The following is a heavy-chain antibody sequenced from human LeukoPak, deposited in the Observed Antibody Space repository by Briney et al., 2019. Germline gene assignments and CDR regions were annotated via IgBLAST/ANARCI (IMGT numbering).Heavy chain of an antibody. D-gene: IGHD1-1*01. V-gene: IGHV3-23*01. CDR2: ISGSGGST. J-gene: IGHJ5*01. CDR3: AKAGARGNVNWFDS. Sequence: HPGGSLRPSCAASGFTFSSYAMSWVRQAPGKGLEWVSAISGSGGSTYYADSVKGRFTISRDNSKNTLYLQMNNLRGEDTAVYYCAKAGARGNVNWFDSWGQGTLVTVSS. CDR1: GFTFSSYA.